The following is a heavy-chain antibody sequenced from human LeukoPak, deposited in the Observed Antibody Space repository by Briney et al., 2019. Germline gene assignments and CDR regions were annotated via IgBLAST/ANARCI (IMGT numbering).Heavy chain of an antibody. D-gene: IGHD6-13*01. V-gene: IGHV4-39*07. J-gene: IGHJ4*02. CDR2: IYYSGST. CDR3: ARVRIEQQGIDY. CDR1: GGSISSSSYY. Sequence: PSETLSLTCTVSGGSISSSSYYWGWIRQPPGKGLEWIGSIYYSGSTYYNPSIKSRGTISVDTSKNQFSLKLSSVTAADTAVYYCARVRIEQQGIDYWGQGTLVTVSS.